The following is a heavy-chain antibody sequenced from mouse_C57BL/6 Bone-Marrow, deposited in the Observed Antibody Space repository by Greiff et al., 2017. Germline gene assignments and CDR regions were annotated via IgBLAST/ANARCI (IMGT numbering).Heavy chain of an antibody. Sequence: VHVKQSGPELVKPGASVKIPCKASGYTFTDYNMDWVKQSHGKSLEWIGDINPNNGGTIYNQKFKGKATLTVDKSSSTAYMELRSLTSEDTAVYYCARAPLYYDGSSYDWYFDVWGTGTTVTVSS. D-gene: IGHD1-1*01. J-gene: IGHJ1*03. V-gene: IGHV1-18*01. CDR2: INPNNGGT. CDR1: GYTFTDYN. CDR3: ARAPLYYDGSSYDWYFDV.